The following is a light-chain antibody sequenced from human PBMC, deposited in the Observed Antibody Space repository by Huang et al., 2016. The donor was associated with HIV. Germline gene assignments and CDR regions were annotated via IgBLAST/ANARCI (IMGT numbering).Light chain of an antibody. Sequence: DIQMTQSPYTLSASVGDRVTITCRASQTVHAWVAWYQHKPGKPPNLLIYSASSLQPGVPSRFTGSGSGTEFTLTIASLQPDDLGTYYCQQYSTYLFTFGQGTKLEIK. J-gene: IGKJ2*01. V-gene: IGKV1-5*03. CDR3: QQYSTYLFT. CDR2: SAS. CDR1: QTVHAW.